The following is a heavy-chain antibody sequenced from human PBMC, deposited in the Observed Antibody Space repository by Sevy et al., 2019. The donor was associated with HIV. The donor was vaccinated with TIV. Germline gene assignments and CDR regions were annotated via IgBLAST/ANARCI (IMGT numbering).Heavy chain of an antibody. CDR1: GLTFNSYD. D-gene: IGHD6-19*01. Sequence: GGSLRLSCAASGLTFNSYDLNWVRQAPGKGLEWVSGIIPNSGHTNYADSVKGRFTISTDNSRNTLYLQMNSLTADDTALYYCAKDQCGWGNFDYWGQGTLVTVSS. CDR3: AKDQCGWGNFDY. V-gene: IGHV3-23*01. CDR2: IIPNSGHT. J-gene: IGHJ4*02.